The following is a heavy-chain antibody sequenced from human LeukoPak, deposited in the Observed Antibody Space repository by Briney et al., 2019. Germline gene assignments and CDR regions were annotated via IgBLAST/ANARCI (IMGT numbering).Heavy chain of an antibody. J-gene: IGHJ4*02. D-gene: IGHD5-18*01. Sequence: GASVKVSCKASGYTFTSYYMHWVRQAPGQGLEWMGIINPSGGSTSYAQKFQGRATMTRDMSTSTAYMELSSLRSEDTAVYYCARSAYSYGLFDYWGQGTLVTVSS. V-gene: IGHV1-46*01. CDR3: ARSAYSYGLFDY. CDR2: INPSGGST. CDR1: GYTFTSYY.